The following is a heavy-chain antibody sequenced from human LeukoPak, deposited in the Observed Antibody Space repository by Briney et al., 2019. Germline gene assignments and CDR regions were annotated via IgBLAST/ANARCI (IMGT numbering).Heavy chain of an antibody. V-gene: IGHV4-4*02. Sequence: SETLSLTCAVSGGSISSSNWWSWVRQPPGKGLEWIGAIYHSGSTNYNPSLKSRVTISVDKSKNQFSLKLSSVTAADTAVYYCARAGRMVVVVPAATLDYYYGMDVWGQGTTVTVSS. J-gene: IGHJ6*02. D-gene: IGHD2-2*01. CDR1: GGSISSSNW. CDR2: IYHSGST. CDR3: ARAGRMVVVVPAATLDYYYGMDV.